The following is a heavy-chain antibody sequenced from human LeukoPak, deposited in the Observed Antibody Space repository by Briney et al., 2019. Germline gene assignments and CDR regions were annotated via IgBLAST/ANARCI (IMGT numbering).Heavy chain of an antibody. V-gene: IGHV1-8*03. J-gene: IGHJ3*02. CDR3: ARAGVYDFWSGYYPIDAFDI. Sequence: ASVKVSCKASGYTFTSYDINWVRQATGQGLEWMGWMNPNSGNTGYAQKFQGRVTITRNTSISTAYMELSSLRSEDTAVYYCARAGVYDFWSGYYPIDAFDIWGQGTMVTVSS. CDR2: MNPNSGNT. CDR1: GYTFTSYD. D-gene: IGHD3-3*01.